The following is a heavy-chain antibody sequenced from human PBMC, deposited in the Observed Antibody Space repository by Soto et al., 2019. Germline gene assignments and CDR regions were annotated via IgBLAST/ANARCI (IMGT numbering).Heavy chain of an antibody. J-gene: IGHJ4*02. CDR3: TREVPTPCYFDY. CDR1: SGSISSGGYY. V-gene: IGHV4-31*03. CDR2: IYYSGST. Sequence: SETLSLTCTVSSGSISSGGYYWSWIRQHPGKGLEWIGYIYYSGSTYYNPSLKSRLTISVDTSKNQFSLKLTSVTAADTAVYYCTREVPTPCYFDYWGQGXLVTVYS. D-gene: IGHD1-1*01.